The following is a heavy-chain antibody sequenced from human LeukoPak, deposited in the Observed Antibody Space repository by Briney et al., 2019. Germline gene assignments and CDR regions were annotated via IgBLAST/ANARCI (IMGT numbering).Heavy chain of an antibody. V-gene: IGHV3-23*01. J-gene: IGHJ4*02. Sequence: GGSLRLSCAASGFTFSSYVMSWVRQAPGKGLEWVSAISGSGGSTYYADSVKGRFTISRDNSKNTLYLQMNSLRAEDTAVYYCAKIRGIRYCSGGSCLRLYYFDYWGQGTLVTVSS. CDR2: ISGSGGST. CDR1: GFTFSSYV. D-gene: IGHD2-15*01. CDR3: AKIRGIRYCSGGSCLRLYYFDY.